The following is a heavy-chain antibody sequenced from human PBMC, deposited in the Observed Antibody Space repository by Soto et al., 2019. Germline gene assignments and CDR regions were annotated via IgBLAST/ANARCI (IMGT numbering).Heavy chain of an antibody. CDR3: ARTNWNYSYGMDV. V-gene: IGHV1-69*13. Sequence: SVKVSCKASGGTFSSYAMSWVRRAPGQGLEWMGGIIPIFGTANYAQKFQGRVTITADESTSTAYMEPSSLRSEDTAVYYCARTNWNYSYGMDVWGQGTTVTVSS. CDR1: GGTFSSYA. CDR2: IIPIFGTA. J-gene: IGHJ6*02. D-gene: IGHD1-20*01.